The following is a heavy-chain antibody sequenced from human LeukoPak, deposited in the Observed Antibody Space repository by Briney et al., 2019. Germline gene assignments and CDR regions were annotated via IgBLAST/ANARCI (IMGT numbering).Heavy chain of an antibody. CDR3: ARPVAGPRGYYGMDV. CDR2: ISAYNGNT. J-gene: IGHJ6*02. CDR1: GYTFTSYG. D-gene: IGHD6-19*01. V-gene: IGHV1-18*01. Sequence: ASVKVSCKASGYTFTSYGISWVRQAPGQGLEWMGWISAYNGNTNYAQKLQGRVTMTTDTPTSTAYMELRSLRSDDTAVYYCARPVAGPRGYYGMDVWGQGTTVTVSS.